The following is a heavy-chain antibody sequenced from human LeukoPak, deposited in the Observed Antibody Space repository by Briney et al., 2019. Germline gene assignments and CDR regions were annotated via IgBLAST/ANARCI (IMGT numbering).Heavy chain of an antibody. Sequence: SETLSLTCTVSDGSISGFSWSWLRQPPGKGLEWIGYIYYSGDTNYNPSLKSRVTLSVDTSRNQLSLQLTSVTTADTAVYFCVRGPYGASISKWFDPWGQGTQVIVSS. CDR3: VRGPYGASISKWFDP. D-gene: IGHD3-10*01. J-gene: IGHJ5*02. CDR2: IYYSGDT. CDR1: DGSISGFS. V-gene: IGHV4-59*01.